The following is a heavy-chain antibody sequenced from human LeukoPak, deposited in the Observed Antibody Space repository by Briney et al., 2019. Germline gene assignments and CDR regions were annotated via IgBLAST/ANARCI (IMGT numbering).Heavy chain of an antibody. Sequence: SETLSLTCVACGGSFSGYYWSWLRQPPGKGLEWIGEINHSGSTNYNPSLKSRGTISVDTSKNQFSLKLSSVTATDTAVYYCARETLNYYDSSGYYAFDIWGQGTMVTVSS. D-gene: IGHD3-22*01. V-gene: IGHV4-34*01. CDR1: GGSFSGYY. CDR3: ARETLNYYDSSGYYAFDI. CDR2: INHSGST. J-gene: IGHJ3*02.